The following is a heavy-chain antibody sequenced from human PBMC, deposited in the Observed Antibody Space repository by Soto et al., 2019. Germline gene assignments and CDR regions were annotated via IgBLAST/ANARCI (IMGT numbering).Heavy chain of an antibody. CDR2: IFHSGST. CDR3: ARVPGP. V-gene: IGHV4-59*01. J-gene: IGHJ5*02. Sequence: SETLSLTCNVSGGSIRSDYWSWIRQPPGKGLEWIGCIFHSGSTSYHPSLKSRVTIALDIPNHRFSLKLSSVTAADTAVYYCARVPGPWGQGTLVTVSS. CDR1: GGSIRSDY.